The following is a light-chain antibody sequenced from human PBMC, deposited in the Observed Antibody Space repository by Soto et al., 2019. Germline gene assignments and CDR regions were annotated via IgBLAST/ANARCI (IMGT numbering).Light chain of an antibody. CDR3: CSYAGSVV. Sequence: QSALTQPRSVSGSPGQSVTISCTGTSSDVGDYNYASWYQQHPGKAPKLMIYNVSKRPSGVPDRFSGSKSGNTASLTISGLQAEDEADYYCCSYAGSVVFGGGTKLTVL. CDR2: NVS. V-gene: IGLV2-11*01. J-gene: IGLJ2*01. CDR1: SSDVGDYNY.